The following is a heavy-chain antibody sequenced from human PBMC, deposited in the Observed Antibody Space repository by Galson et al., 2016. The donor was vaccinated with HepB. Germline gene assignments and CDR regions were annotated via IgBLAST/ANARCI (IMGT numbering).Heavy chain of an antibody. V-gene: IGHV3-74*03. J-gene: IGHJ6*02. CDR3: ARDMGHAQDV. CDR1: GVIFNNHW. CDR2: IYGDGSST. Sequence: SLRLSCAASGVIFNNHWMHWVRQAPGKGLVWVSRIYGDGSSTTYADSVMGRFTISRDNAKNTLYLQMSSLRAEDTAVYYWARDMGHAQDVWGQGTTVTVSS.